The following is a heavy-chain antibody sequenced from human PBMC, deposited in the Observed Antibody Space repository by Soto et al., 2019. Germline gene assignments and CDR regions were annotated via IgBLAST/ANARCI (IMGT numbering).Heavy chain of an antibody. CDR3: ARSVVVVPAARGWFDP. D-gene: IGHD2-2*01. V-gene: IGHV1-2*04. CDR1: GYTFTGYY. J-gene: IGHJ5*02. Sequence: ASVKVSCKASGYTFTGYYMHWVRQAPGQGLEWMGWINPNSGGTNYAQKFQGWVTMTRDTSISTAYMELSRLRSDDTAVYYCARSVVVVPAARGWFDPWGQGTLVTVSS. CDR2: INPNSGGT.